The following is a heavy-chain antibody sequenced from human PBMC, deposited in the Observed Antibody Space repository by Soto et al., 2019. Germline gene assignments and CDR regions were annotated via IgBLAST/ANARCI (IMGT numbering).Heavy chain of an antibody. V-gene: IGHV4-59*01. D-gene: IGHD4-17*01. Sequence: SETLSLTCTVSGGSISSYYWSWIRQPPGKGLEWIGYIYYSGSTNYNPSLKSRVTISVDTSKNQFSLKLSSVTAADTAVYYCARDRSDGYGDYFDYWGQGTLVTVSS. CDR2: IYYSGST. CDR1: GGSISSYY. J-gene: IGHJ4*02. CDR3: ARDRSDGYGDYFDY.